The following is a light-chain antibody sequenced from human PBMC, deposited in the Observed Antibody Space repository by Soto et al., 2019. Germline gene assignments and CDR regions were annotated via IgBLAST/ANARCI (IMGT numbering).Light chain of an antibody. J-gene: IGKJ1*01. CDR2: NAS. CDR1: QSVNNNF. V-gene: IGKV3-20*01. Sequence: EIVLTQSPGTLSLSPGERATLSCRASQSVNNNFLAWYQQKPGQAPRLLIYNASNRATGIPDRFSGSGSGTDFTLTISRLEPEDFAVYYCQQYGSSPRTFGQGTKVDI. CDR3: QQYGSSPRT.